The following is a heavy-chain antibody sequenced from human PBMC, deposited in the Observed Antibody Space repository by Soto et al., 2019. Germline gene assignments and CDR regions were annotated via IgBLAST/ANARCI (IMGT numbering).Heavy chain of an antibody. J-gene: IGHJ4*02. V-gene: IGHV3-30*03. D-gene: IGHD5-18*01. CDR1: GFAFSSYG. CDR3: VSDRGYGHASVPYS. CDR2: ISYDGSLQ. Sequence: QAQLVESGGGVGQPGRSLRLSCAASGFAFSSYGMHWVRQAPGTGLAWVAVISYDGSLQHYADSVKGRFTISRDNSKNVVLLKMSCLRAEDTAVSYCVSDRGYGHASVPYSWGQGTLVSVSS.